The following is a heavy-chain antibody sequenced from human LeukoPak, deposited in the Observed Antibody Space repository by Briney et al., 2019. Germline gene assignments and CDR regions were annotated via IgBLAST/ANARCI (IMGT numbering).Heavy chain of an antibody. V-gene: IGHV1-2*02. D-gene: IGHD3-22*01. Sequence: ASVKVSCKASGYTFTGYYTHWVRQAPGQGLEWMGWINPNSGGTNYAQKFQGRVTMTRDTSISTAYMELSRLRSDDTAVYYCARGTYYDSSAYSGVRLFDYWGQGTLVTVSS. CDR1: GYTFTGYY. CDR2: INPNSGGT. CDR3: ARGTYYDSSAYSGVRLFDY. J-gene: IGHJ4*02.